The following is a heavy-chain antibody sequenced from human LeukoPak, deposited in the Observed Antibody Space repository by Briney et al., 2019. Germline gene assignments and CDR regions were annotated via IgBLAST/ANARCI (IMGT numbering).Heavy chain of an antibody. CDR1: GGTFSSYA. V-gene: IGHV1-69*06. CDR3: ARGHRFGGSGSYFDY. D-gene: IGHD3-10*01. CDR2: IIPIFGTA. Sequence: EASVKVSCKASGGTFSSYAISWVRQAPGQGLEWMGRIIPIFGTANYAQKFQGRVTITADKSTRTAYMELSSLRSEDTAVYHCARGHRFGGSGSYFDYWGQGTLVTVSS. J-gene: IGHJ4*02.